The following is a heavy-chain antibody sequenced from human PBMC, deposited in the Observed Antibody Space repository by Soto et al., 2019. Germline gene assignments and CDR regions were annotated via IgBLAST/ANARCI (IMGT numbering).Heavy chain of an antibody. Sequence: QVQLVQSGAEVKKPGSSVKVSCKASGGTFSSYTISWVRQAPGQGLEWMGRIIPILGIANYAQKFQGRVTITADKATSTAYMELTSLRSDDTAVYYCARSLDIVVVPAAPPNYMDVWGKGTTVTVSS. CDR3: ARSLDIVVVPAAPPNYMDV. J-gene: IGHJ6*03. D-gene: IGHD2-2*03. V-gene: IGHV1-69*02. CDR2: IIPILGIA. CDR1: GGTFSSYT.